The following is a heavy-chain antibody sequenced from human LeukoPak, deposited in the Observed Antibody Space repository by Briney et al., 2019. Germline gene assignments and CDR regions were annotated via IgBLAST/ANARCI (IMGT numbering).Heavy chain of an antibody. J-gene: IGHJ4*02. CDR1: GYTFTSYD. CDR2: MNPNSGNT. Sequence: ASVKVSCKASGYTFTSYDINWVRQATGQGLEWMGWMNPNSGNTGYAQKFQGRVTMTRNTSISTAYMELSSLRSEDTAVYYSARGVIAARHHMGYWSQGTLVTVSS. CDR3: ARGVIAARHHMGY. D-gene: IGHD6-6*01. V-gene: IGHV1-8*01.